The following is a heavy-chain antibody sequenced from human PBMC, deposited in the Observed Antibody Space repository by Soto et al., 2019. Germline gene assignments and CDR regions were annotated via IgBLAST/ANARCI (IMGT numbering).Heavy chain of an antibody. CDR3: ASPKIAFYNWFDP. J-gene: IGHJ5*02. CDR1: GGSISSSSYY. D-gene: IGHD3-3*02. V-gene: IGHV4-39*01. Sequence: SETLSLTCTVSGGSISSSSYYWGWIRQPPGKGLEWIGSIYYSGSTYYNPSLKSRVTISIDTSKNQFSLKLSSVTAADTAVYYCASPKIAFYNWFDPWGQGTLVTVSS. CDR2: IYYSGST.